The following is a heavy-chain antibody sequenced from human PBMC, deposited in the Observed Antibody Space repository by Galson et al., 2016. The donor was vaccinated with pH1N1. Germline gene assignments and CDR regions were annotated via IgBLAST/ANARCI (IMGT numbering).Heavy chain of an antibody. V-gene: IGHV1-46*01. D-gene: IGHD3-22*01. CDR2: INPGGGGS. Sequence: SVKVSCKASGYPFARHYIHWVRQAPGQGPEWMGIINPGGGGSNSAQKFQDRVSLHRDTTTNTDYMDLSSLTSADTAVYYCARERDSSGYRRGGYDSWGQGTLVTVSS. CDR1: GYPFARHY. CDR3: ARERDSSGYRRGGYDS. J-gene: IGHJ4*02.